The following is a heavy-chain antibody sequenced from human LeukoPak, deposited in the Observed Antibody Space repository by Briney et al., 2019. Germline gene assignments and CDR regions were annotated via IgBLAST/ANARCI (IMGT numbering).Heavy chain of an antibody. J-gene: IGHJ4*02. CDR3: ARLKPYYGSGSYLGFDY. CDR1: GGSISSYY. V-gene: IGHV4-59*08. CDR2: ISYSGST. Sequence: SETLSLTCTVSGGSISSYYWSWIRQPPGEGLEWIGYISYSGSTSYNPSLKSRVTISVDTSKNQFSLKLSSVTAADTAVYYCARLKPYYGSGSYLGFDYWGQGALVTVSS. D-gene: IGHD3-16*02.